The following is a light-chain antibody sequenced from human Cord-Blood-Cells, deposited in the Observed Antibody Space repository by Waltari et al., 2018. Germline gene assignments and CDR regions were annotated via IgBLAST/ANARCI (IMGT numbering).Light chain of an antibody. CDR3: QQSYSTLT. CDR1: QSISSY. J-gene: IGKJ4*01. Sequence: DIQMTQSPSSLSASVGDRVTITCRASQSISSYLNWYQQKPGKAPKLLIYAASSLQSGVPSRFSGSGSGTEFTLTISSLQPEDFATYYCQQSYSTLTFGGRTKVEIK. V-gene: IGKV1-39*01. CDR2: AAS.